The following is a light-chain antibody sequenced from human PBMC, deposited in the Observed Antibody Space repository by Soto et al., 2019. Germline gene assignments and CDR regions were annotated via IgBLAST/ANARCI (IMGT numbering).Light chain of an antibody. J-gene: IGLJ3*02. CDR2: EVS. CDR3: SSYAGSNNLGV. V-gene: IGLV2-8*01. Sequence: QSALTQPPSASGSPGQSVTISCTGNSSDIGGYNYVSWYQQHPGKAPKVMIYEVSKRPSGVPDRFSGSKSGNTASLTVSGRQPEDEDDYYCSSYAGSNNLGVFGGGTKLTVL. CDR1: SSDIGGYNY.